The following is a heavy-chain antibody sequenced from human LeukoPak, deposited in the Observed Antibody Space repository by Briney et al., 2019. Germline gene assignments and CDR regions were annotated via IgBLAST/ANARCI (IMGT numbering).Heavy chain of an antibody. D-gene: IGHD1-26*01. CDR1: GFTFSSYA. CDR2: IKSKTDGGTT. V-gene: IGHV3-15*01. J-gene: IGHJ3*02. Sequence: GGSLRLSCAASGFTFSSYAMSWVRQAPGKGLEWVGRIKSKTDGGTTDYAAPVKGRFTISRDDSKNTLYLQMNSLKTEDTAVYYCTTSYRGDSAFDIWGQGTMVTVSS. CDR3: TTSYRGDSAFDI.